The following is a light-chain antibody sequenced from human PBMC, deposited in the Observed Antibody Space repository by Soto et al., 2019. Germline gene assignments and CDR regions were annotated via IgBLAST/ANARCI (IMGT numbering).Light chain of an antibody. CDR3: CSFAGSDSWV. Sequence: QSALTQPASVSGSPGQSITISCTGSSSDVGTYDLVSWYQHHPGAAPKLMIYEATRRPSGISNRFSGSKSGNTASLTISGLQAEDEADYYCCSFAGSDSWVFGGGTKLTVL. CDR1: SSDVGTYDL. CDR2: EAT. J-gene: IGLJ3*02. V-gene: IGLV2-23*01.